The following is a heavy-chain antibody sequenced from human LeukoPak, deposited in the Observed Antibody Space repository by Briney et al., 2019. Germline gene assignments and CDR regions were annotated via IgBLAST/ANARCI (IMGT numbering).Heavy chain of an antibody. V-gene: IGHV4-59*01. CDR2: IYYSGST. D-gene: IGHD3-22*01. J-gene: IGHJ4*02. CDR3: ARLPYYYDSSGRYGDY. CDR1: GGSISSYY. Sequence: ASETLSLTCTVSGGSISSYYWSWIRQPAGKGLEWIGYIYYSGSTNYNPSLKSRVTISVDTSKNQFSLKLSSVTAADTAVYYCARLPYYYDSSGRYGDYWGQGTLVTVSS.